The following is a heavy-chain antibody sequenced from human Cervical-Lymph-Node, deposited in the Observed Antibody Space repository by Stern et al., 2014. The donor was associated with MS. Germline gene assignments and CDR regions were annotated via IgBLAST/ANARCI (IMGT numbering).Heavy chain of an antibody. Sequence: QVQLQESAPGLVKPSQTLSLTCTVSGASISTVGYYWSWIRQHPGKGLEWIAYISYIGSTYYNPSLKSRVSISADTSKNQFSLNLTSVTAADTALYYCARSDRLWGSFDYWGQGTLVAVSS. D-gene: IGHD3-16*01. V-gene: IGHV4-31*03. CDR2: ISYIGST. J-gene: IGHJ4*02. CDR1: GASISTVGYY. CDR3: ARSDRLWGSFDY.